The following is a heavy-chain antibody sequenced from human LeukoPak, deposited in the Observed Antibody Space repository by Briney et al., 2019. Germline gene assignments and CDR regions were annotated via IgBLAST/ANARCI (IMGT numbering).Heavy chain of an antibody. Sequence: GGSLRLSCAASGFTFSNAWMSWVRQAPGKGLEWVGRIKSKTDGGTTDYAAPVKGRFTISRDDSKNTLYLQMNSLKTEDTAAYYCTTERVIVVVPAASSQLNFDYWGQGTLVTVSS. CDR2: IKSKTDGGTT. CDR3: TTERVIVVVPAASSQLNFDY. V-gene: IGHV3-15*01. CDR1: GFTFSNAW. D-gene: IGHD2-2*01. J-gene: IGHJ4*02.